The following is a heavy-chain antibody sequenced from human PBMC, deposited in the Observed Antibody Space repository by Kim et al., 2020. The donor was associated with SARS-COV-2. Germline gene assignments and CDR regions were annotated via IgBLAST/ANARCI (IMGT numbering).Heavy chain of an antibody. D-gene: IGHD3-22*01. CDR1: GYTFTGYY. Sequence: ASVKVSCKASGYTFTGYYMHWVRQAPGQGLEWMGRINPNSGGTNYAQKFQGRVTMTRDTSISTAYMELSRLRSDDTAVYYCARGGRYYDSSGYLNWFDPWGQGTLVTVSS. CDR3: ARGGRYYDSSGYLNWFDP. CDR2: INPNSGGT. J-gene: IGHJ5*02. V-gene: IGHV1-2*02.